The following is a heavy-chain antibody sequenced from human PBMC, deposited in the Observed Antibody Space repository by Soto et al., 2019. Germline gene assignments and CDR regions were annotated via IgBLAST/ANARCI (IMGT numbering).Heavy chain of an antibody. CDR2: IWYDGSNK. CDR1: GFTFSSYG. D-gene: IGHD6-13*01. V-gene: IGHV3-33*01. Sequence: GGSLRLSCAASGFTFSSYGMHWVRQAPGKGLEWVAVIWYDGSNKYYADSVKGRFTISRDNSKNTLYLQMNSLRAEDTAVYYSARDVRAAAGYYYYYYYGMDVWGQGTTVTVSS. CDR3: ARDVRAAAGYYYYYYYGMDV. J-gene: IGHJ6*02.